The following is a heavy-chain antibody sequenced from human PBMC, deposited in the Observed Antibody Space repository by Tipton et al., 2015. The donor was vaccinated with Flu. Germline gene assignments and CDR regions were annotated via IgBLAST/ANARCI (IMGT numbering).Heavy chain of an antibody. Sequence: QLVQSGAEVKKPGASVKVSCKASGYTFTSYGISWVRQAPGQGLEWMGWINPNSGGTNYAQKFQGRVTMTRDTSISTAYMELSRLRSDDTAVYYCARDGGSSTSWGYWGQGTLVTVSS. D-gene: IGHD2-2*01. J-gene: IGHJ4*02. CDR3: ARDGGSSTSWGY. CDR2: INPNSGGT. V-gene: IGHV1-2*02. CDR1: GYTFTSYG.